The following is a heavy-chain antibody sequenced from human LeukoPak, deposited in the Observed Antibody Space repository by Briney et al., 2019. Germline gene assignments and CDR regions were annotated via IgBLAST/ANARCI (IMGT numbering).Heavy chain of an antibody. V-gene: IGHV1-46*01. CDR3: ARTASLTRIVVVTSQSLFGY. CDR1: GYTFTSYY. CDR2: INPSYGST. D-gene: IGHD3-22*01. Sequence: ASVKVSCKASGYTFTSYYMHWVRQAPGQGLEWMGIINPSYGSTSYEQKFHGRVNMTRDTCTSTVYMELSSLRSEDTAVYYCARTASLTRIVVVTSQSLFGYGGRGPLV. J-gene: IGHJ2*01.